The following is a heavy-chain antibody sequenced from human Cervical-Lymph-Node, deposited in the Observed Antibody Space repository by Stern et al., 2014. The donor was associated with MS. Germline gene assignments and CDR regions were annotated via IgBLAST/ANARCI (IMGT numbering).Heavy chain of an antibody. D-gene: IGHD2-15*01. V-gene: IGHV1-69*01. Sequence: VQLVPSGAEVKKPGSSVKVSCKASGGTFSRYSFSLVRQAPGHGLGWLGVILPVHGSPYYAQNFKGKVTISADDSTSTVYMELRSRRSEDTAVYFCAIDPENIVVVVEPCHGYWGQGTQVIVSS. CDR2: ILPVHGSP. CDR1: GGTFSRYS. J-gene: IGHJ4*02. CDR3: AIDPENIVVVVEPCHGY.